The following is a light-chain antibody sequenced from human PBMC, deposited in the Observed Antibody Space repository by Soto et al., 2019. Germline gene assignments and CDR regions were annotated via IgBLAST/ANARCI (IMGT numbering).Light chain of an antibody. CDR2: GAS. CDR1: QSVSSSY. Sequence: EIVLTQSPGTLSLSPGERATLSCRASQSVSSSYLAWYQQEPGQAPRLLIYGASSRATGIPDRFSGSGSGTDFTLTISRLEPEDFAVYYCQQYGSSPTTFGQGTKVDI. CDR3: QQYGSSPTT. V-gene: IGKV3-20*01. J-gene: IGKJ1*01.